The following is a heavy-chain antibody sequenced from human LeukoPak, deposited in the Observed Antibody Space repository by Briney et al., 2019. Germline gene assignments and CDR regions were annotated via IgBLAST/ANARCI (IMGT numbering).Heavy chain of an antibody. CDR2: INHSGST. J-gene: IGHJ4*02. Sequence: SETLSLTCAVYGGSFSGYYWSWIRQPPGKGLEWIGEINHSGSTNYNPSLKSRVTISVDTSKNQFSLKLTSVTAADTAVYYCAANSADYNTLGSSYKVWGQGTLVTVSS. V-gene: IGHV4-34*01. CDR1: GGSFSGYY. D-gene: IGHD3-10*01. CDR3: AANSADYNTLGSSYKV.